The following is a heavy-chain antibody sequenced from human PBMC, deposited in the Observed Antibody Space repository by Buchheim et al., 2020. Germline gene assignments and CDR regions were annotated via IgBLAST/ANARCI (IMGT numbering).Heavy chain of an antibody. CDR2: INHSGST. V-gene: IGHV4-34*01. D-gene: IGHD3-10*01. J-gene: IGHJ5*02. CDR3: ARRITMVRSFDP. CDR1: GGSFSGYY. Sequence: QVQLQQWGAGLLKPSETLSLTCAVYGGSFSGYYWSWIRRPPGKGLEWIGEINHSGSTNYNPSLKSRVTISVDTSKNQFSLKLSSVTAADTAVYYCARRITMVRSFDPWGQGTL.